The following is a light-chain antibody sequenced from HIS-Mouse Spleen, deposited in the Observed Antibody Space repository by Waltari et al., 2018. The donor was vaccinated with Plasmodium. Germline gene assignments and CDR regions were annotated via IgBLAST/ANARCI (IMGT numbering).Light chain of an antibody. Sequence: DIQMTQSPSSLSASVGDRVTITCQASQDISNYLNWYKQKPGKAPKLLIYDGSKLETGVPSRFSGSGSGTDFTVTISSLQPEDIATYYCQQYDNLPLTFGGGTKVEIK. CDR1: QDISNY. J-gene: IGKJ4*01. V-gene: IGKV1-33*01. CDR3: QQYDNLPLT. CDR2: DGS.